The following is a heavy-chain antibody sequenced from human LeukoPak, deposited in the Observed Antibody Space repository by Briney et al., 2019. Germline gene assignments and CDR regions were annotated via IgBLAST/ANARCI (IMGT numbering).Heavy chain of an antibody. CDR1: GFTFSTYW. D-gene: IGHD5-24*01. Sequence: GGSLRLSCAVSGFTFSTYWMGWVRQAPGKGLEWVAHIKQDGSESEYVESVKGRFTISRDNARNSLYLQMNSLRDEDTAVYYCARADRDGNKRFLDWGQGTLVTVSS. J-gene: IGHJ4*02. V-gene: IGHV3-7*04. CDR2: IKQDGSES. CDR3: ARADRDGNKRFLD.